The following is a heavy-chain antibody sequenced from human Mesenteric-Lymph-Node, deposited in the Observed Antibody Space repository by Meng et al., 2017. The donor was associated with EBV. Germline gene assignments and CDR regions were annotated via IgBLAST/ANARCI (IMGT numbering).Heavy chain of an antibody. D-gene: IGHD2-15*01. CDR2: IYYTATT. J-gene: IGHJ5*02. Sequence: LQEAWSGLVKSSQTLSLTCAFSGGSISTCCFYWNWIRQRQGKGRVWITYIYYTATTYYNPSLKSRVTISIDTSKIQFSLKLNSVTDADTAVYYCARGIADSWFDPWGQGALVTVSS. V-gene: IGHV4-30-4*01. CDR1: GGSISTCCFY. CDR3: ARGIADSWFDP.